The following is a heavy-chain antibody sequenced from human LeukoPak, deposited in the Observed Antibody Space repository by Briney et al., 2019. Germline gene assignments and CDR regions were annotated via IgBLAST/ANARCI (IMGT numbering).Heavy chain of an antibody. Sequence: GGSLRLSCAASGFTFSSYGMNWVRQAPGKRLEWVSCISSSSDSIYYADSVKGRFTISRDNAENSLYLQMNSLRDEDTAVYYCARAMRSGYDYWGQGTLVTVSS. J-gene: IGHJ4*02. D-gene: IGHD5-12*01. CDR2: ISSSSDSI. CDR3: ARAMRSGYDY. CDR1: GFTFSSYG. V-gene: IGHV3-48*02.